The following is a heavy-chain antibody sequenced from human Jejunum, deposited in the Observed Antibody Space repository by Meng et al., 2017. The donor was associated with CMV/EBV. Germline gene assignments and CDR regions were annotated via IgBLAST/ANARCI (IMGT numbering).Heavy chain of an antibody. CDR3: ARDNWGSLDY. CDR1: GGSFNPYS. J-gene: IGHJ4*02. CDR2: LSTSGST. D-gene: IGHD7-27*01. Sequence: QVQLQESGPGLVKTSATLSLTCTVSGGSFNPYSCSWIRQPPGKGLEWIGYLSTSGSTNYNPSLKSRLTLSVDSPKNQCSLRLSSVTAADTAVYFCARDNWGSLDYWGQGILVTVSS. V-gene: IGHV4-59*01.